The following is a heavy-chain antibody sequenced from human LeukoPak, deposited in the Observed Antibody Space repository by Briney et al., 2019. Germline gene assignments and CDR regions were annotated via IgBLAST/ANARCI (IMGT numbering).Heavy chain of an antibody. D-gene: IGHD5-18*01. CDR3: ARLNVDTTMAHDY. Sequence: SETLSLTCTVSGGSISSYYWNWIRQPPGKGLEWIGYIYYSGSTNHNPSLKSRVTISVDTSKNQFSLKLSPVTAADTAVYYCARLNVDTTMAHDYWGQGTLVTVSS. V-gene: IGHV4-59*01. CDR2: IYYSGST. CDR1: GGSISSYY. J-gene: IGHJ4*02.